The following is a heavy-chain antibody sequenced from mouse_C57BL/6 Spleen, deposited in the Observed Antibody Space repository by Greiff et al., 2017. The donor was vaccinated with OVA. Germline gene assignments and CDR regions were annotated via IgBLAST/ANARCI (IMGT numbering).Heavy chain of an antibody. V-gene: IGHV1-64*01. J-gene: IGHJ3*01. Sequence: QPGAELVKPGASVKLSCKASGYPFTSYWMHWVKQRPGQGLEWIGMIHPNSGSTNYNEKFKSKATLTVDKSSSTAYMQLSSLTSEDSAVYYCARWMGRGGLAYWGQGTLVTVSA. CDR3: ARWMGRGGLAY. CDR1: GYPFTSYW. D-gene: IGHD4-1*01. CDR2: IHPNSGST.